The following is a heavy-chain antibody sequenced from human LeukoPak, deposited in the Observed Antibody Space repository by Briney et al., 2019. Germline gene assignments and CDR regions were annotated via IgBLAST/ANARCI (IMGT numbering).Heavy chain of an antibody. V-gene: IGHV4-59*01. Sequence: SPSETLSLTCAVYGGSFSGYYWNWIRQPPGKGLEWIGYVYSSGSTNYNPALKSRVTISIDTSKNQFSLKLSSVTAADTAVYYCARVGDDRYCSSTSCSFDYWGQGTLVTVSS. CDR2: VYSSGST. CDR1: GGSFSGYY. J-gene: IGHJ4*02. CDR3: ARVGDDRYCSSTSCSFDY. D-gene: IGHD2-2*01.